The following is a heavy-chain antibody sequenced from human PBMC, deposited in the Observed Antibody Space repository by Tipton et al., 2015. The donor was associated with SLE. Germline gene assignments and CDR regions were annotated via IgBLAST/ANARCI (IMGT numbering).Heavy chain of an antibody. V-gene: IGHV3-53*05. J-gene: IGHJ4*02. CDR1: GFTVSSNY. CDR2: IYSGGST. D-gene: IGHD6-6*01. Sequence: SLRLSCAASGFTVSSNYMSWVRQAPGKGLEWVSVIYSGGSTYYADSVKGRFTISRDNSKNTLYLQMNSLRAEDTAVYYCAGCAYSSFVGYWGQGTLVTVSS. CDR3: AGCAYSSFVGY.